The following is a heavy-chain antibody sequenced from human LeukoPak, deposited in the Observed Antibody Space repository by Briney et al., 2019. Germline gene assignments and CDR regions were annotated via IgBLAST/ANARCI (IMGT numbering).Heavy chain of an antibody. J-gene: IGHJ4*02. Sequence: PGGSLRLSCAASGFTFSSYAMHWVRQAPGKGLEYVSAISSNGGSTYYANSVKGRFTISRDNSKNTLYLQMGSLRAEDMAVYYCARGRDSRKGGFDYWGQGTLVTVSS. D-gene: IGHD2-21*01. CDR3: ARGRDSRKGGFDY. V-gene: IGHV3-64*01. CDR1: GFTFSSYA. CDR2: ISSNGGST.